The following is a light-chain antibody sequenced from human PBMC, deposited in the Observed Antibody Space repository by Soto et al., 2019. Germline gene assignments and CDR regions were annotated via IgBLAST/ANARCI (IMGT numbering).Light chain of an antibody. CDR2: DNN. Sequence: QAVVTQPPSVSAAPSQKVTISCSGSSSNIGKNYVCWYQQLPGTAPKLLIYDNNKRPSGIPDRFSGSKSGTSATLGITGLQTGDEADYYCGTWDSSLTHVVFGGGTKVTVL. J-gene: IGLJ2*01. CDR3: GTWDSSLTHVV. CDR1: SSNIGKNY. V-gene: IGLV1-51*01.